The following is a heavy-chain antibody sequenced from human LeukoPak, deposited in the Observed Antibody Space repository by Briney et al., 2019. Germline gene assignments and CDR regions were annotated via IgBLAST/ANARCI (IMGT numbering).Heavy chain of an antibody. J-gene: IGHJ4*02. CDR3: ARAYYYDSSGYYYGIVDY. D-gene: IGHD3-22*01. CDR2: IIPIFGTA. Sequence: SVKVSCKASGYTFTSYGISWVRQAPGQGLEWMGGIIPIFGTANYAQKFQGRVTITTDESTSTAYMELSSLRSEDTAVYYCARAYYYDSSGYYYGIVDYWGQGTLVTVSS. CDR1: GYTFTSYG. V-gene: IGHV1-69*05.